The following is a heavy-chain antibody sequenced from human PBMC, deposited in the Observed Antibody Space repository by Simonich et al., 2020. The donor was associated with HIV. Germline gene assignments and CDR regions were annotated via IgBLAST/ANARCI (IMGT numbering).Heavy chain of an antibody. Sequence: EVQLLESGGGLVQPGGSLRLSCAASGFTFSSYAMSWVRQAPGKGVEGVSAISGSGGSTYYADSGKGRFTISRDNSKNTLYLQMNSLRAEDTAVYYCAKAYGNYYYYGMDVWGQGTTVTVSS. CDR1: GFTFSSYA. J-gene: IGHJ6*02. D-gene: IGHD3-10*01. V-gene: IGHV3-23*01. CDR2: ISGSGGST. CDR3: AKAYGNYYYYGMDV.